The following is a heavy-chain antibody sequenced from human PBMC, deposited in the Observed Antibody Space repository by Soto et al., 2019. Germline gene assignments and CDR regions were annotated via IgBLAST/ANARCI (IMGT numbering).Heavy chain of an antibody. CDR3: AKAVTNGWYGLPDY. D-gene: IGHD6-19*01. V-gene: IGHV3-9*01. Sequence: EVQLVESGRGLVQPGRSLRLSCAASGFTFDDYAMHWVRKTQGKGLEWVSGITWNSGDIAYAYSVKGRFTSSRDNAKNSLYLQMNSLRAEDTALYYCAKAVTNGWYGLPDYWGQGTLVTVSS. CDR1: GFTFDDYA. J-gene: IGHJ4*02. CDR2: ITWNSGDI.